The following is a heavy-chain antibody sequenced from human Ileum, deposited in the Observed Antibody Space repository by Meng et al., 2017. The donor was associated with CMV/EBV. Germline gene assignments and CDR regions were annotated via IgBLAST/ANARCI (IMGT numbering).Heavy chain of an antibody. J-gene: IGHJ4*02. CDR3: VKGCQAEV. CDR2: IYAGGNT. Sequence: GGSLRHSCAASGFSFSSYNMNWVRQAAGKGLDWVSVIYAGGNTNYADAEKGRFTITRDNSKNTLYLQMNSLRAGDTAIYFYVKGCQAEVWGPGTQVTVSS. CDR1: GFSFSSYN. V-gene: IGHV3-23*03.